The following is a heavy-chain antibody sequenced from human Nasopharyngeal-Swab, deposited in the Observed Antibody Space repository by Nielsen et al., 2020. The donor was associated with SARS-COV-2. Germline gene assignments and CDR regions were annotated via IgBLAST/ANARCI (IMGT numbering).Heavy chain of an antibody. CDR3: ARGDYNGSGSLDAFDI. CDR2: INHSGST. Sequence: SETLSLTCAVFGGSFSGYYWSWISQPPGKGLEWIGEINHSGSTNYNPSLKSRVTISVDTSKNQFSLRLSSVTAADTAVYYCARGDYNGSGSLDAFDIWGQGTMVTVSS. CDR1: GGSFSGYY. V-gene: IGHV4-34*01. J-gene: IGHJ3*02. D-gene: IGHD3-10*01.